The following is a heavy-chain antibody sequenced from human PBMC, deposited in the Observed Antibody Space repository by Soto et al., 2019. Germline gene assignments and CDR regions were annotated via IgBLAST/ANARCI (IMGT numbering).Heavy chain of an antibody. CDR3: AKTDGYEVEY. CDR1: GYSFVSYW. CDR2: IYPGDSDT. J-gene: IGHJ4*02. D-gene: IGHD5-18*01. V-gene: IGHV5-51*01. Sequence: GESLKISCKGSGYSFVSYWIAWVRQMPGKGLEWMGSIYPGDSDTTYSPSIQGQVTISADRSSTTVYLQWNTLKASDAAMYYCAKTDGYEVEYWGQGTQVTVSS.